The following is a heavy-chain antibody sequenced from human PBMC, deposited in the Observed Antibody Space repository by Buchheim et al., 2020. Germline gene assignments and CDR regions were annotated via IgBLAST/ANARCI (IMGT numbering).Heavy chain of an antibody. CDR2: ISYDGSNK. CDR3: ASLRSPVSLNYFYGMDV. Sequence: QVQLVESGGGVVQPGRSLRLSCAASGFTFSSYAMHWVRQAPGKGLEWVAVISYDGSNKYYADSVKGRFTISRDNSKNTLYLQMNSLRAEDTAVYYCASLRSPVSLNYFYGMDVWGQGTT. D-gene: IGHD3-16*01. J-gene: IGHJ6*02. V-gene: IGHV3-30-3*01. CDR1: GFTFSSYA.